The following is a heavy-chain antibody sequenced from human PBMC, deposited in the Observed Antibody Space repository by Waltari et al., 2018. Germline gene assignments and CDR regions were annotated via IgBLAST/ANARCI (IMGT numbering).Heavy chain of an antibody. CDR2: INPSGGST. CDR1: GYTFTSYY. D-gene: IGHD1-26*01. CDR3: ARDLVGATISKGFDY. V-gene: IGHV1-46*01. Sequence: QVQLVQSGADVKKPGASVKVSCKASGYTFTSYYMHWVRQAPGQGLEWMGIINPSGGSTSYAQKFQGRVTMTRDTSTSTVYMELSSLRSEDTAVYYCARDLVGATISKGFDYWGQGTLVTVSS. J-gene: IGHJ4*02.